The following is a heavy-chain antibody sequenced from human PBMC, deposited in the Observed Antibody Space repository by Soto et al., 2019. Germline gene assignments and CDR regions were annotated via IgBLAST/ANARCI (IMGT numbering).Heavy chain of an antibody. J-gene: IGHJ2*01. D-gene: IGHD2-15*01. CDR3: ARVVTVVESFHYWYFDL. Sequence: QVQLVQSGAEVKKPGSSVKVSCKASGGTFSSYAISWVRQAPGQGLGWMGGIIPIFGTTNYAQKFQGRVTITADDSTSTAYMELSSLRSEDTAMYYCARVVTVVESFHYWYFDLWGRGTLVTVSS. V-gene: IGHV1-69*12. CDR1: GGTFSSYA. CDR2: IIPIFGTT.